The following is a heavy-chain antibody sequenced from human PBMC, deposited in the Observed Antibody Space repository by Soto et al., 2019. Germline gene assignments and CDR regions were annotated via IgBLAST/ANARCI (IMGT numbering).Heavy chain of an antibody. CDR3: ARSGYSSGWYETYYYYGMDV. Sequence: QVQLVQSGAEVKKPGSSVKVSCKASGGTFSSYAISWVRQAPGQGLEWMGGIIPIFGTANHAQKFQGRVTITADESTSTAYMELSSLRSEDTAVYYCARSGYSSGWYETYYYYGMDVWGQGTTVTVSS. CDR1: GGTFSSYA. V-gene: IGHV1-69*12. J-gene: IGHJ6*02. D-gene: IGHD6-19*01. CDR2: IIPIFGTA.